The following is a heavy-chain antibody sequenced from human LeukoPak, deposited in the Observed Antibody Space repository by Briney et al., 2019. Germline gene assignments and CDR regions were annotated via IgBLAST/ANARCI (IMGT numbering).Heavy chain of an antibody. D-gene: IGHD3/OR15-3a*01. V-gene: IGHV3-30*03. J-gene: IGHJ4*02. CDR2: ISYDGSNK. CDR3: ARDSGFSGTQRGEY. Sequence: GGSLRLSCAASGFTFSDYYMSWVRQAPGKGLEWVAVISYDGSNKYYADSVKGRFTISRDNSKNTLYLQMNSLRAEDTAFYYCARDSGFSGTQRGEYWGQGTLVTVSS. CDR1: GFTFSDYY.